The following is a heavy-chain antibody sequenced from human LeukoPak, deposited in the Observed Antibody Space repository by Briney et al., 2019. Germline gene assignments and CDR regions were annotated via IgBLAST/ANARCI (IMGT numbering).Heavy chain of an antibody. V-gene: IGHV5-51*01. D-gene: IGHD7-27*01. Sequence: GESLKIFCKGAGYSFTSYWIGCWRQKPPGNLQWMRIIYPGDSDTRYSPSFQGQATISADMSISTAYLQWSSLKASDTAMYYCARKDTWGMYFDYWGQGTLVTVSS. CDR2: IYPGDSDT. CDR1: GYSFTSYW. J-gene: IGHJ4*02. CDR3: ARKDTWGMYFDY.